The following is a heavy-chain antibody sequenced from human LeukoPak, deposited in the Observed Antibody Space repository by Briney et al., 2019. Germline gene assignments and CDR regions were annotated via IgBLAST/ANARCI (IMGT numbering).Heavy chain of an antibody. Sequence: SETLPLTCAVYGVSFSGYYWSWIRQPPGKGLEWIGEINHSGSTNYNPSLKSRVTISVDTSKNQFSLKLSSVTAADTAVYYCAILSTGYSYGWYYFDYWGQGTLVTVSS. D-gene: IGHD5-18*01. CDR2: INHSGST. CDR3: AILSTGYSYGWYYFDY. J-gene: IGHJ4*02. V-gene: IGHV4-34*01. CDR1: GVSFSGYY.